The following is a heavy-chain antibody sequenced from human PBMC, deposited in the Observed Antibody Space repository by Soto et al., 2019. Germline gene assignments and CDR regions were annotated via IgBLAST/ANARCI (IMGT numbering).Heavy chain of an antibody. CDR3: VRVANDLNYFDY. V-gene: IGHV3-21*01. Sequence: GGSLRLSCAASGFTFSTYTMNWVRQAPGKGLEWVSSISRTRTYIYYADSVKGRFTISRDDANNSLYLQMHSLRAEDTAVYYCVRVANDLNYFDYWGQGALVTVSS. CDR2: ISRTRTYI. CDR1: GFTFSTYT. J-gene: IGHJ4*02.